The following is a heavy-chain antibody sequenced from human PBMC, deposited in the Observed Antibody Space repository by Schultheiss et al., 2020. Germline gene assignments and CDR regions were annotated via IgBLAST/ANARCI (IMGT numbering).Heavy chain of an antibody. V-gene: IGHV3-30-3*01. CDR2: ISYDGSNK. Sequence: GGSLRLSCAASGFTFSSYAMHWVRQAPGKGLEWVAVISYDGSNKYYADSVKGRFTISRDNSKNTLYLQMNSLRAEDTAVYYCAREGIVVVVADDAFDIWGQGTMVTVSS. CDR1: GFTFSSYA. CDR3: AREGIVVVVADDAFDI. D-gene: IGHD2-15*01. J-gene: IGHJ3*02.